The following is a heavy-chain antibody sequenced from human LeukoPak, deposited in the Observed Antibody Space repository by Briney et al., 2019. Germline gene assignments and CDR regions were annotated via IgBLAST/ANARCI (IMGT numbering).Heavy chain of an antibody. CDR2: IYYSGST. CDR3: ARGRGWLQSTPFDY. Sequence: SETLSLTCTVSGGSISSCYWSWIRQPPGKGLEWIGYIYYSGSTNYNPSLKSRVTISVDTSKNQFSLKLSSVTAADTAVYYCARGRGWLQSTPFDYWGQGTLVTVSS. D-gene: IGHD5-24*01. J-gene: IGHJ4*02. V-gene: IGHV4-59*01. CDR1: GGSISSCY.